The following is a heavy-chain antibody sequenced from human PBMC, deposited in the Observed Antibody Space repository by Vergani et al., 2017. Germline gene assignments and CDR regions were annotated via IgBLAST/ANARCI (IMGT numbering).Heavy chain of an antibody. J-gene: IGHJ3*02. Sequence: QVQLVQSGAEVKKPGASVKVSCKASGYTFTGYYMHWVRQAPGQGLEWMGLINPNSGGTNYAQKFQGRVTMNRDTSISKAYMELSRLRSHDTAVYYCARGFHYYDSSGYYFAGDDAFDIWGQGRMVTVSS. CDR2: INPNSGGT. D-gene: IGHD3-22*01. V-gene: IGHV1-2*02. CDR1: GYTFTGYY. CDR3: ARGFHYYDSSGYYFAGDDAFDI.